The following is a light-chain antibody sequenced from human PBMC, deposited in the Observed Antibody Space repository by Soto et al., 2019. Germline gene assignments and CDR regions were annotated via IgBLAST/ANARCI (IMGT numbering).Light chain of an antibody. CDR1: RSDVGTYNL. CDR3: CSFAGSSTLV. Sequence: QSVLTQPASVSGSPGQSITISCTGTRSDVGTYNLVSWYQQHPGKAPKLMIYEGSKRPSGVSYRFSGSKSGNTASLTISGLQAEDEAAYFCCSFAGSSTLVFGGGTKVTVL. V-gene: IGLV2-23*01. J-gene: IGLJ2*01. CDR2: EGS.